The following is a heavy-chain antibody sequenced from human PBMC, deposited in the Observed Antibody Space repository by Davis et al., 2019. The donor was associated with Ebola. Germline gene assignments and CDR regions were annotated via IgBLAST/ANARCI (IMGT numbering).Heavy chain of an antibody. D-gene: IGHD3-10*01. V-gene: IGHV3-23*01. CDR2: ISASGGAT. CDR3: AKDLTSYYGSGDFFDY. J-gene: IGHJ4*02. Sequence: PGGSLRLSCAASAFLFSSYAMRWVRQAPGRGLEWVSSISASGGATFYADSVKGRIVMSRDNSNDTLYLRMNNLRAEDTAIYYCAKDLTSYYGSGDFFDYWGQGILVTVSS. CDR1: AFLFSSYA.